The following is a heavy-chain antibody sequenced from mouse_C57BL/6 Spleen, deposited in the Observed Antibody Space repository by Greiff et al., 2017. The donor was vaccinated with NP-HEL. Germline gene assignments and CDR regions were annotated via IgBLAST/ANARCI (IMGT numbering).Heavy chain of an antibody. V-gene: IGHV2-6-1*01. CDR3: ARHGGTRQPFAY. J-gene: IGHJ3*01. CDR2: IWSDGST. Sequence: VKLMESGPGLVAPSQSLSITCTVSGFSLTSYGVHWVRQPPGKGLEWLVVIWSDGSTTYNSALKSRLSISKDNSKSQVFLKMNSLQTDDTAMYYCARHGGTRQPFAYWGQGTLVTVSA. D-gene: IGHD3-2*01. CDR1: GFSLTSYG.